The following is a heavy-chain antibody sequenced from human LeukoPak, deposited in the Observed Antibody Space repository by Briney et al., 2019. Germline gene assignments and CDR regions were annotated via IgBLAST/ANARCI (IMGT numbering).Heavy chain of an antibody. CDR3: ARGLEGYSYGRDYGMDV. CDR1: GFTFSSYA. CDR2: INHSGST. J-gene: IGHJ6*02. V-gene: IGHV4-34*01. Sequence: PGGSLRLSCAASGFTFSSYAMSWIRQPPGKGLEWIGEINHSGSTNYNPSLKSRVTISVDTSKNQFSLKLSSVTAADTAVYYCARGLEGYSYGRDYGMDVWGQGTTVTVSS. D-gene: IGHD5-18*01.